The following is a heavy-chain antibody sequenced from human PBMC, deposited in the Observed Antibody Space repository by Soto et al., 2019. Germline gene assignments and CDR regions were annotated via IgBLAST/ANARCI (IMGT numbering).Heavy chain of an antibody. CDR1: GFTFSSYA. V-gene: IGHV3-64*01. Sequence: HPGGSLRLSCAASGFTFSSYAMHWVRQAPGKGLEYVSAISSNGGSTYYANSVKGRFTISRDNSKNTLYLQMGSLRAEDMAVYYCARGGLLRRGAFDIWGQGTMVTVSS. J-gene: IGHJ3*02. CDR2: ISSNGGST. CDR3: ARGGLLRRGAFDI. D-gene: IGHD2-21*02.